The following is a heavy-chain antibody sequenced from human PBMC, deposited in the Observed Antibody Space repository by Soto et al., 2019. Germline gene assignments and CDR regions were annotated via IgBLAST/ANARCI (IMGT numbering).Heavy chain of an antibody. CDR2: FDPEDGET. Sequence: ASVKVSFKVSGYTLTELSMHWVRQAPGKGLEWMGGFDPEDGETIYAQKFQGRVTMTEDTSTDTAYMELSSLRSEDTAVYYCATGGRLRYFDWSHYGMDAWGQGTTVTVSS. V-gene: IGHV1-24*01. CDR3: ATGGRLRYFDWSHYGMDA. CDR1: GYTLTELS. D-gene: IGHD3-9*01. J-gene: IGHJ6*02.